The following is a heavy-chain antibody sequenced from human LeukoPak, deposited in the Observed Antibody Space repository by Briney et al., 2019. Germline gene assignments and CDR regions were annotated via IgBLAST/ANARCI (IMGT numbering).Heavy chain of an antibody. J-gene: IGHJ4*02. CDR1: GGSFSGYY. D-gene: IGHD5-18*01. Sequence: SETLSLTCAVYGGSFSGYYWSWIRQPPGKGLEWIGEISHSGSTNYNPSLKSRVTISVDTSKNQFSLKLSSVTAADTAVYYCARDPDTAMVQYYFDYWGQGTLVTVSS. CDR3: ARDPDTAMVQYYFDY. V-gene: IGHV4-34*01. CDR2: ISHSGST.